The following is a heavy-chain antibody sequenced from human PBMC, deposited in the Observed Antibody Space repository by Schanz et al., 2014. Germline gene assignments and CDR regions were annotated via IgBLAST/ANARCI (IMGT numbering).Heavy chain of an antibody. CDR1: GFTFSDSW. D-gene: IGHD5-12*01. Sequence: EVQLVESGGGLVQPGGSLRLSCAASGFTFSDSWMHWVRQAPGKGLVWVSRTSNDGSFTTFADSVKGRFTISRDNAKNTLYLQMNSLRAEDTAVYYCARTGYDPSLTHWGQGTLVTVSS. CDR2: TSNDGSFT. J-gene: IGHJ4*02. CDR3: ARTGYDPSLTH. V-gene: IGHV3-74*01.